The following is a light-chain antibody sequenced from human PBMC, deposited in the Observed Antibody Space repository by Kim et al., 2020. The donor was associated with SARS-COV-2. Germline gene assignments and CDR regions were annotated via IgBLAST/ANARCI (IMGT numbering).Light chain of an antibody. J-gene: IGKJ2*01. Sequence: PGERAARSCRASQSISSAFVAWYQKRIGQAHRLLIFTAASRDAVTPDRFSGSGSGTDFTLTISRVEPDDFAVYYGQRFSNSPPAYAFGQGTKLEI. V-gene: IGKV3-20*01. CDR3: QRFSNSPPAYA. CDR1: QSISSAF. CDR2: TAA.